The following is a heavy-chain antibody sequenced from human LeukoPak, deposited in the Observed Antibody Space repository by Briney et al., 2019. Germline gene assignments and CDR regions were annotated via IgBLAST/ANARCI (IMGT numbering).Heavy chain of an antibody. D-gene: IGHD3-22*01. J-gene: IGHJ4*02. CDR1: GASISCWGYY. CDR2: ISDSGST. CDR3: ARHDRSGLGGPEVFDY. V-gene: IGHV4-39*01. Sequence: SETLTFTCTVSGASISCWGYYWGWIRQPPGKGLEWIASISDSGSTYYNPSLVSRVTISVDTSKNQFSLKVDSVTAADTAVYFCARHDRSGLGGPEVFDYWGQASLVTVSS.